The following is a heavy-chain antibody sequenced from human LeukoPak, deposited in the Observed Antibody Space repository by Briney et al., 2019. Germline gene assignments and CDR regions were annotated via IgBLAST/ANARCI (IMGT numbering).Heavy chain of an antibody. Sequence: GGFLRLSCAGSGVTFSNYGMDWVRQAPGKGLEWVSSISSSSYIGYADSVKGRFAISRDNAKNSLYLQMNSLRAEDTAVYYCARERDCSGSTCVAYYFDYWSQGTLVTVSS. CDR3: ARERDCSGSTCVAYYFDY. J-gene: IGHJ4*02. CDR2: ISSSSYI. D-gene: IGHD2-2*01. V-gene: IGHV3-21*01. CDR1: GVTFSNYG.